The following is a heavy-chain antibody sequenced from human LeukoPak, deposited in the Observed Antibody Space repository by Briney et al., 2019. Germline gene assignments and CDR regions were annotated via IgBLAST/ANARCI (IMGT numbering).Heavy chain of an antibody. Sequence: GGSLRLSCEASGFTLSTYSMKWVREAPGKGVEWVSYISSGSTIKYYADSVKGRFSISRDNAKNSLYLQMNSLRDEDTAVYYCATDRGGNGMDVWGQGTTVTVSS. J-gene: IGHJ6*02. V-gene: IGHV3-48*02. CDR2: ISSGSTIK. D-gene: IGHD3-16*01. CDR1: GFTLSTYS. CDR3: ATDRGGNGMDV.